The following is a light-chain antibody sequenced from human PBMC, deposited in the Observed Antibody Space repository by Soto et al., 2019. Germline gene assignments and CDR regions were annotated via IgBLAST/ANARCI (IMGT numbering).Light chain of an antibody. Sequence: EIVLTQYPDTLSLSPGERATLFCRASQSVTDRYLAWYQRKPGQAPRLIIYTASSRATGIPDRFSGSGSGTDYTLTISRLEPEDFAMYYCQQYGSSPPTFGQGTKVDIK. CDR3: QQYGSSPPT. CDR1: QSVTDRY. V-gene: IGKV3-20*01. J-gene: IGKJ1*01. CDR2: TAS.